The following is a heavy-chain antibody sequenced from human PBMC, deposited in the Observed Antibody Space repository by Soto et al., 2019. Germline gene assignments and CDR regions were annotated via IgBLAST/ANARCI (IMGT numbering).Heavy chain of an antibody. CDR3: ASHGSGSYYNGAFRYYGMDV. CDR2: IIPIFGTA. Sequence: AASVKVSCKASGGTFSSYAISWVRQAPGQGLEWMGGIIPIFGTANYAQKFQGRVTITADESTSTAYMELSSLRSEDTAVYYCASHGSGSYYNGAFRYYGMDVWGQGTTVTVSS. D-gene: IGHD3-10*01. CDR1: GGTFSSYA. V-gene: IGHV1-69*13. J-gene: IGHJ6*02.